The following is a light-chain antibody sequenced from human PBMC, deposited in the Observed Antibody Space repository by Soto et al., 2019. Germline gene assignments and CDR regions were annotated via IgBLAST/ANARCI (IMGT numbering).Light chain of an antibody. Sequence: QSVLTQPPSASGTAGRRVTISCSGGSSNIGINTVNWYQQLPGTAPKLLIYSSNQRPSGVPDRFSGSKSGTSASLAISGLQSEDEAHYYCAAWDDSLNGPVFGTGTKLTV. V-gene: IGLV1-44*01. J-gene: IGLJ1*01. CDR3: AAWDDSLNGPV. CDR2: SSN. CDR1: SSNIGINT.